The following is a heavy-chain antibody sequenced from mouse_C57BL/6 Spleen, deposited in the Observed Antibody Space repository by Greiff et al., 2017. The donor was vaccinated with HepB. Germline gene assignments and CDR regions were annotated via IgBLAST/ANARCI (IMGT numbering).Heavy chain of an antibody. V-gene: IGHV1-82*01. J-gene: IGHJ2*01. CDR2: MYPGDGDT. CDR3: ARKGDPWGNYVDY. CDR1: GYAFSSSW. Sequence: VMLVESGPELVKPGASVKISCKASGYAFSSSWMNWVKQRPGKGLEWIGRMYPGDGDTNYNGKFKGKATLPADKSSSTAYMQLSSLTSEDSAVYFCARKGDPWGNYVDYWGQGTTLTVSS.